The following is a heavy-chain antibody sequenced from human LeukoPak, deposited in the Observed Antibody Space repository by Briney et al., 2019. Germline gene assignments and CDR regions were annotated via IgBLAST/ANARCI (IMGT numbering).Heavy chain of an antibody. J-gene: IGHJ4*02. CDR1: GFTFSRYE. CDR2: ISSSGTTI. CDR3: ARGLAARLDQ. V-gene: IGHV3-48*03. D-gene: IGHD6-6*01. Sequence: GGSLRLSCAASGFTFSRYEVNWVRQAPGKGLEWVSYISSSGTTIYYADSVKGRFTISRDNAKNSVYLQMNSLRDEDTAVYYCARGLAARLDQWGQGTLVTVSS.